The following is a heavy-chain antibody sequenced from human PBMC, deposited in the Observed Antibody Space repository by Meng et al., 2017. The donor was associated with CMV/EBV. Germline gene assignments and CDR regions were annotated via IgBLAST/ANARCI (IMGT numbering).Heavy chain of an antibody. D-gene: IGHD3-10*01. CDR2: ISWNSGSI. CDR3: AKGEDPLYSGSYFIDY. V-gene: IGHV3-9*03. J-gene: IGHJ4*02. Sequence: SLKISCAASGFIFDDYAMHWVRQVPGKGLKWVSGISWNSGSIGYADSVKGRFTISRDNAKKYLYLQMNSLRAEDMALYYCAKGEDPLYSGSYFIDYWGQGTVVTVSS. CDR1: GFIFDDYA.